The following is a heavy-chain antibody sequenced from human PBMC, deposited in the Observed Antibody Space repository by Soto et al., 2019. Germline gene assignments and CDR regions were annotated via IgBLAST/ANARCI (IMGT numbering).Heavy chain of an antibody. D-gene: IGHD3-22*01. CDR3: ARFSPPRGYYAY. CDR2: IIPMFGTA. V-gene: IGHV1-69*01. CDR1: GGTFNTFA. Sequence: QVQLVQSGAEVKKPGSSVKVSCLASGGTFNTFAISWVRQAPGQGLEYMGGIIPMFGTAHYAQKLQGRVTITADESTRTVYMELSSLRSEDTAVYYCARFSPPRGYYAYWGQGTLVTVSS. J-gene: IGHJ4*02.